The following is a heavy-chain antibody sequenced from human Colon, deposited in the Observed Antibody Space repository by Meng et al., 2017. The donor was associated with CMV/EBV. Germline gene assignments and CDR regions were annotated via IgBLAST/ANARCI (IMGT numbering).Heavy chain of an antibody. J-gene: IGHJ4*02. CDR3: ARDLTNKWFYY. CDR2: MYFSGIA. V-gene: IGHV4-39*07. CDR1: GDPISSGSHS. D-gene: IGHD1-26*01. Sequence: QVQLQESGPGPVKPAETLSLTCTASGDPISSGSHSWAWFRQPPGKRLEWIGSMYFSGIADYNPSLKSRVTISLHATQKQFSLRLTSVTAADSAVYFCARDLTNKWFYYWGQGTLVTVSS.